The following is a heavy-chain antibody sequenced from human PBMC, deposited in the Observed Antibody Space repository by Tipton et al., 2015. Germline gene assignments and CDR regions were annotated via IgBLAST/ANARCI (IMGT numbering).Heavy chain of an antibody. Sequence: TLSLTCTVSGYSISSGYHWGWIRQPPGKGLEWIGYISFSDTTHYNPSLKSRITISLNTSKNQFSLKMSSVTAADTAVYFCARDLEHGMDVWGQGTTVTVS. J-gene: IGHJ6*02. CDR3: ARDLEHGMDV. CDR2: ISFSDTT. V-gene: IGHV4-61*01. CDR1: GYSISSGYH.